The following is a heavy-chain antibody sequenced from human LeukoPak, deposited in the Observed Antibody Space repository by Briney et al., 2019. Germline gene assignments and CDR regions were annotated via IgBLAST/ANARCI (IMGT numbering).Heavy chain of an antibody. CDR3: ARGLESKDTRPHY. CDR2: IRRSDGSK. V-gene: IGHV3-23*01. J-gene: IGHJ4*02. CDR1: EFSFSNFG. D-gene: IGHD3-3*01. Sequence: PGGSLRLSCAVSEFSFSNFGLSWVRQAPGKGLEWVSAIRRSDGSKHYADSVKGRFTISRDNSKNTMYLQMNGLRAEDTAVYYCARGLESKDTRPHYWGQGTRVSVST.